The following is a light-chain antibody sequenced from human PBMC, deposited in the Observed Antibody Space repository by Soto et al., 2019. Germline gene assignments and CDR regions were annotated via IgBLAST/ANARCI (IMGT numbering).Light chain of an antibody. CDR1: QSVRSN. J-gene: IGKJ3*01. CDR3: QQYNNWPPFT. V-gene: IGKV3-15*01. CDR2: GAS. Sequence: EIVMTQSQATLSVSPGERATLTCRASQSVRSNLAWYQQKPGQAPRLLIYGASPRSTGIPARFSGSGSGTEYTLTISSRQSEDFVFYYCQQYNNWPPFTFGPGTKVDIK.